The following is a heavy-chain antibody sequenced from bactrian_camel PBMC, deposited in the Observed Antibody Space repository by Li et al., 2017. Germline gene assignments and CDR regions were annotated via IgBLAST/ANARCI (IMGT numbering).Heavy chain of an antibody. V-gene: IGHV3S53*01. CDR2: IDSDDKI. Sequence: HVQLVESGGGSVQTEGSLTLSCSISGHTNAPNCLAWCRQAPGKERECVSRIDSDDKISYEDSVKGRFTVSRDNYKNIVYLQMNSLKPEDTAMYYCAAAWTHWRGNCPGGFTSSSYNDWGQGTQVTVS. CDR3: AAAWTHWRGNCPGGFTSSSYND. D-gene: IGHD1*01. CDR1: GHTNAPNC. J-gene: IGHJ4*01.